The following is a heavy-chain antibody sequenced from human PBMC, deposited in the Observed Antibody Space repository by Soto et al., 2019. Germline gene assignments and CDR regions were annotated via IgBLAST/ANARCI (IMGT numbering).Heavy chain of an antibody. V-gene: IGHV1-69*06. D-gene: IGHD2-2*01. CDR1: GGTFGSYT. CDR3: ARGGYASSYRFDY. J-gene: IGHJ4*02. Sequence: ASVKVSCKASGGTFGSYTLNWVRQAPGQGLEWLGGIMPFIDTSTYAQMLQGRVTITADKSASTVYMELSSLKSDDTAVYYCARGGYASSYRFDYWGQGTLVTVSS. CDR2: IMPFIDTS.